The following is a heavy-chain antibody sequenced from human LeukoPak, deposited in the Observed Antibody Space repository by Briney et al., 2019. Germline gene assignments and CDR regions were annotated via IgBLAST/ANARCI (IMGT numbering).Heavy chain of an antibody. CDR1: GGSISSYY. J-gene: IGHJ3*02. CDR2: IYTSGST. CDR3: ARVHRYSGDAFDI. V-gene: IGHV4-4*07. Sequence: SETLSLTCTVSGGSISSYYWSWIRRPAGKGLEWIGRIYTSGSTNYNPSLKSRVTMSVDTSKNQFSLKLSSVTAADTAVYYCARVHRYSGDAFDIWGQGTMVTVSS. D-gene: IGHD6-13*01.